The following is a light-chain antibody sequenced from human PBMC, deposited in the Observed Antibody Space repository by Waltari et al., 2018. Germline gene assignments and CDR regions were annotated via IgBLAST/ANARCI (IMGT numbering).Light chain of an antibody. J-gene: IGKJ1*01. V-gene: IGKV2-28*01. Sequence: EIVMTQSPLSLPVTPGEPASITCRSSQSLLHSDGYTYLNWYLQKPGQSPQLLIYLSFIRASGVPDRFTGSGAGTDFTLKISRVEAEDVGFYYCMQALHTPPTFGQGTRAEIK. CDR3: MQALHTPPT. CDR1: QSLLHSDGYTY. CDR2: LSF.